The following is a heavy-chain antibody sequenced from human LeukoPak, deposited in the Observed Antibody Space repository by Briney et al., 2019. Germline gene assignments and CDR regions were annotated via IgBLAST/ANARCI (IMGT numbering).Heavy chain of an antibody. D-gene: IGHD3-9*01. Sequence: ASVKVSCKASGYTFTGYYMHWVRQAPGQGLEWMGWINPNSGGTNYAQKFQGRVTMTRDTSISTAYMELSRLRSDDTAVCYCARAVSDWRRGYYYYYMDVWGKGTTVTVSS. V-gene: IGHV1-2*02. CDR1: GYTFTGYY. CDR3: ARAVSDWRRGYYYYYMDV. CDR2: INPNSGGT. J-gene: IGHJ6*03.